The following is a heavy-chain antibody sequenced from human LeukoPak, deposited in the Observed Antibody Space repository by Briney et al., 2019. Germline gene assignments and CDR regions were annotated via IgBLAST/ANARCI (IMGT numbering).Heavy chain of an antibody. CDR2: IDYGGGT. J-gene: IGHJ4*02. Sequence: PAETLSLTCTVSGVSISSYYWSWVRQPPGKGLEWLGYIDYGGGTNYNPSLKNRVTIPVDPSKHQFSLKLSPVTAADTAVYYCASDSGYYDILSGYLPRYIFDYWVQGTLVTVSS. V-gene: IGHV4-59*01. D-gene: IGHD3-9*01. CDR3: ASDSGYYDILSGYLPRYIFDY. CDR1: GVSISSYY.